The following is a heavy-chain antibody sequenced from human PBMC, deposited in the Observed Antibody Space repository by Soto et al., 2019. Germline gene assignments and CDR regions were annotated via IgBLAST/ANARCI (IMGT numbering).Heavy chain of an antibody. V-gene: IGHV4-38-2*01. D-gene: IGHD3-10*01. CDR3: ARGRFGELFNWFDP. CDR2: IYHSGST. CDR1: GYSISSGYY. Sequence: SSETLSLTCAVSGYSISSGYYWGWIRQPPGKGLEWIGSIYHSGSTYYNPSLKSRVTISVDTSKNQFSLKLSSVPAADTAVYYCARGRFGELFNWFDPWGQGTLVTVSS. J-gene: IGHJ5*02.